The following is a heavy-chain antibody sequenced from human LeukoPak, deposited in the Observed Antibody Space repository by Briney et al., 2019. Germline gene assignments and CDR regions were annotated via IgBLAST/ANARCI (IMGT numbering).Heavy chain of an antibody. CDR1: GYTFTSYG. D-gene: IGHD3-22*01. J-gene: IGHJ4*02. Sequence: KVSCQASGYTFTSYGISWVRQAPGQGLEWMGGIIPMFGTANYAQKFQGRVTITADESTSTAYMELGSLRSEDTAVYYCARGHYYDSSGYYHFDYWGQGTLVTVSS. CDR2: IIPMFGTA. V-gene: IGHV1-69*01. CDR3: ARGHYYDSSGYYHFDY.